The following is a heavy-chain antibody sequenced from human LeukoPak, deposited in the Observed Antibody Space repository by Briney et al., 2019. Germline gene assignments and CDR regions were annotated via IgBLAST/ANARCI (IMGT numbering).Heavy chain of an antibody. D-gene: IGHD2-2*01. CDR3: ARGGGYCSSTSCYGFDY. CDR1: RFTFSSYS. Sequence: GGSLRLSCAASRFTFSSYSMNWVRQAPGKGLEWVSSISSSGSYIYHADSVKGRFTISRDNAKNSLYLQMNSLRAEDTALYYCARGGGYCSSTSCYGFDYWGQGTLVTVSS. CDR2: ISSSGSYI. V-gene: IGHV3-21*04. J-gene: IGHJ4*02.